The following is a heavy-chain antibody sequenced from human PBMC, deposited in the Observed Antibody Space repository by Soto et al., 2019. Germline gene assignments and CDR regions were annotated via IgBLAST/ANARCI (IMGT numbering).Heavy chain of an antibody. Sequence: QVQLLRSGAEVRKLGASVRVSCQTSAYTFTNYPVSWGRQAPGQGLEWMGWISGDNGNTIYAQKFQGRVTMTTDTSTRKAYMELRSLRSDDTAVYYCATGLLGYCSGGSCYSDSWGQGTLVTVSS. CDR1: AYTFTNYP. CDR3: ATGLLGYCSGGSCYSDS. D-gene: IGHD2-15*01. J-gene: IGHJ4*02. V-gene: IGHV1-18*01. CDR2: ISGDNGNT.